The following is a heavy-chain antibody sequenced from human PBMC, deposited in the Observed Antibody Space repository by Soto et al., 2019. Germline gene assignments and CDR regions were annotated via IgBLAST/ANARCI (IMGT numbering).Heavy chain of an antibody. V-gene: IGHV3-48*02. Sequence: EVQLVESGGGLVQPGGSLSLSGQTSGFPFRAYAMTWVPQAPGKGREWVSYISSGSSTIYYADSVKGRFTISRDNAKNSLYLQMNSLRDEDTAVYYCAKPPSGSYGRWFDPWGQGTLVTVSS. J-gene: IGHJ5*02. D-gene: IGHD1-26*01. CDR1: GFPFRAYA. CDR2: ISSGSSTI. CDR3: AKPPSGSYGRWFDP.